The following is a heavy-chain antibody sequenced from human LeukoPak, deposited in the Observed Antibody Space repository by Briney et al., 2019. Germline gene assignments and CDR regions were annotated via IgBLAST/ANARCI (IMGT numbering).Heavy chain of an antibody. V-gene: IGHV4-61*01. CDR2: IYYIGST. Sequence: SETLSLTCTVSGDSVSRSSYYWTWIRQPPGKGLEWIGYIYYIGSTNYNPSLRSRLTMSVDTSKNQCSLRLSSVIAADTAVYYCARYYDSTGSFDYWGQGTLVTVSS. J-gene: IGHJ4*02. CDR1: GDSVSRSSYY. D-gene: IGHD3-22*01. CDR3: ARYYDSTGSFDY.